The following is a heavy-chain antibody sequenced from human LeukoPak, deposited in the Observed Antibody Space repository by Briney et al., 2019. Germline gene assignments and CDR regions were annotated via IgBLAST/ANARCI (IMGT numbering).Heavy chain of an antibody. J-gene: IGHJ4*02. CDR1: GYTFSSYG. CDR3: ARGGTYSRGLLIY. Sequence: ASVEFPCKASGYTFSSYGISWVRQAPGQGLEWMGWIRAYNGNTNYAQEFQGRVTMTTDTSTSTAYMELRSLRSDDTAVYYCARGGTYSRGLLIYWGQGPLVSVSS. CDR2: IRAYNGNT. D-gene: IGHD3/OR15-3a*01. V-gene: IGHV1-18*01.